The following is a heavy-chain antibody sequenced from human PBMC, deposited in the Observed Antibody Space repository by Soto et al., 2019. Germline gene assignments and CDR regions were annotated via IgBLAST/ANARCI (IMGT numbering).Heavy chain of an antibody. CDR2: INHSGST. J-gene: IGHJ4*02. V-gene: IGHV4-34*01. CDR1: GGSFSGYY. CDR3: ARGYYDILTGYYRPSLPFDY. Sequence: PSETLSLTCAVYGGSFSGYYWSWIRQPPGKGLEWIGEINHSGSTNYNPSLKSRVTISVDTSKNQFSLKLSSVTAADTAVYYCARGYYDILTGYYRPSLPFDYWGQGTLVTVS. D-gene: IGHD3-9*01.